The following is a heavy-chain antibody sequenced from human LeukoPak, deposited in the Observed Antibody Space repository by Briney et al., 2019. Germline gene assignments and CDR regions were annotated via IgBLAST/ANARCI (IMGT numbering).Heavy chain of an antibody. CDR1: GFIFNNYG. J-gene: IGHJ4*02. CDR2: IQYDGSNK. D-gene: IGHD6-19*01. Sequence: PGGSLRLSCEASGFIFNNYGMHWVRQAPGKGLEWMTFIQYDGSNKYYSDSVKARFTISRDNSKNTLYLQMNSLRPEDTAVYYCAKNGGSGWLDYWGQGILVTVSS. CDR3: AKNGGSGWLDY. V-gene: IGHV3-30*02.